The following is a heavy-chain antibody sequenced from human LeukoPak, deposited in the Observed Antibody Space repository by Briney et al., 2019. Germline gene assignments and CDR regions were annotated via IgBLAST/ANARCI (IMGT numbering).Heavy chain of an antibody. CDR1: GYSISSGYY. CDR2: IYHGGST. V-gene: IGHV4-38-2*02. Sequence: SETLSLTCTVSGYSISSGYYWGWIRQPPGKGLEWIGSIYHGGSTYYNPSLKSRVTISVDTSKNQFSLKLSSVTAADTAVYFCARDSWPEVVRLDYWGQGTLVTVSS. CDR3: ARDSWPEVVRLDY. J-gene: IGHJ4*02. D-gene: IGHD1-14*01.